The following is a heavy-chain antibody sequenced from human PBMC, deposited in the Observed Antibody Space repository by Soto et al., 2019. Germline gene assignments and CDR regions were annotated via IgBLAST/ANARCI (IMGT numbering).Heavy chain of an antibody. Sequence: PGGSLRLSCAASGFPFSSYSMNWVRQAPGKGLEWVSSISSSSSYIYYADSVKGRFTISRDNAKNSLYLQMNSLRAEDTAVYYCAKDLGLYCTNGVCSGFDYWGQGTLVTVSS. CDR2: ISSSSSYI. J-gene: IGHJ4*02. D-gene: IGHD2-8*01. CDR1: GFPFSSYS. CDR3: AKDLGLYCTNGVCSGFDY. V-gene: IGHV3-21*01.